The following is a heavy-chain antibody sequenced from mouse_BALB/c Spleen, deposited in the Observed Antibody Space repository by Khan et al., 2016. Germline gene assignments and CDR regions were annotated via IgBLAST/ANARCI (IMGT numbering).Heavy chain of an antibody. CDR1: GFSLTGYG. J-gene: IGHJ4*01. CDR3: ARVWGDY. Sequence: QVQLKESGPGLVAPSQSLSITCTVSGFSLTGYGVNWVRQPPGKGLEWLGMMWGDGSTDYNSALQSRLSTSTDNSKSHAFLKMNSLQTDETARYYYARVWGDYWGQGTSVTVSS. V-gene: IGHV2-6-7*01. D-gene: IGHD1-1*02. CDR2: MWGDGST.